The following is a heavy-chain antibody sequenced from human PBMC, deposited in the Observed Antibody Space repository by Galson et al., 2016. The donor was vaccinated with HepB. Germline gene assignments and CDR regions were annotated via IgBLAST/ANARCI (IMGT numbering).Heavy chain of an antibody. CDR1: GFTFSSYT. V-gene: IGHV3-21*01. Sequence: SLRLSCAASGFTFSSYTMNWVRLAPGKGLEWVSSISSGTTYIYYADSVKGRFTISRDNTKNSLHLQMNSLRAEDTAVYFCARDRGTAQRIIANDDAFDIWGQGTMVTVSS. CDR2: ISSGTTYI. D-gene: IGHD2/OR15-2a*01. CDR3: ARDRGTAQRIIANDDAFDI. J-gene: IGHJ3*02.